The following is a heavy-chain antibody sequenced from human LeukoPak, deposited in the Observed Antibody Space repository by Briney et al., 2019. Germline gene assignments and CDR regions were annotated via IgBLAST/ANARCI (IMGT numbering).Heavy chain of an antibody. V-gene: IGHV1-46*01. CDR1: GYTFTTYY. Sequence: ASVKVTCKASGYTFTTYYVQWVRQAPGQGLEWMGIIYPTGSTSYAQRFQGRVTMTRDTSTSTVYMDLSSLRSEDTAVYYCARTTATYYFDYWGQGTLVTVSS. CDR2: IYPTGST. J-gene: IGHJ4*02. CDR3: ARTTATYYFDY. D-gene: IGHD1-14*01.